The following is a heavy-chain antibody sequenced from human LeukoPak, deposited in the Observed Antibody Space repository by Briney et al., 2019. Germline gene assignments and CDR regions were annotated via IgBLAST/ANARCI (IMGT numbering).Heavy chain of an antibody. CDR3: ARDPGVVAFHYFDY. D-gene: IGHD3-3*01. V-gene: IGHV3-23*01. CDR2: IGGSGGST. J-gene: IGHJ4*02. Sequence: GGSLRLSCAASGFTFSNHAMGWVRQAPGKGLEWVSAIGGSGGSTYYADSVKGRFTISRDNSKNTLYLQMNSLRAEDTALYYCARDPGVVAFHYFDYWGQGTLVTVSS. CDR1: GFTFSNHA.